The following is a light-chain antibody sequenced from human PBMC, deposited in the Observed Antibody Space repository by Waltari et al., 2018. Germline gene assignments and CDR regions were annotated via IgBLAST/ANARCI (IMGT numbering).Light chain of an antibody. J-gene: IGKJ2*01. CDR3: QQYYNIPYT. CDR1: QSLLYSSNNKYY. V-gene: IGKV4-1*01. Sequence: DIVMTQSPDSLAVSLGERATINCKSSQSLLYSSNNKYYLAWYRQKPGQPPKLLIYLASTRESGFPDRFSGSGSGTDFTLTISSLQAEDVAVYYCQQYYNIPYTFGQGTKLEIK. CDR2: LAS.